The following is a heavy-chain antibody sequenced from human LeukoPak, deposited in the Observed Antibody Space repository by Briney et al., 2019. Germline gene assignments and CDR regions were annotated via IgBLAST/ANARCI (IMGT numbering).Heavy chain of an antibody. CDR2: INSDGSST. J-gene: IGHJ6*03. V-gene: IGHV3-74*01. Sequence: PGGSLRLSCAASGFTFSSYWMHWVRQAPGKGLVWVSRINSDGSSTTYADSVKGRFTISRDNAKNTLYLQTNSLRAEDTAVYYCARGSEAGWGSKSMDVWGKGTTVIVSS. D-gene: IGHD7-27*01. CDR1: GFTFSSYW. CDR3: ARGSEAGWGSKSMDV.